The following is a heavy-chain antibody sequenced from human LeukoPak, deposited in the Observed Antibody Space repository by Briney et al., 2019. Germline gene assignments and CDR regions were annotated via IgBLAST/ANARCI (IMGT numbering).Heavy chain of an antibody. V-gene: IGHV1-69*13. Sequence: ASVKVSCKASGGTFSSYAISWVRQAPGQGLEWMGGIIPIFGTANYAQKFQGRVTITADESTSTAYMELSSLRSEDTAVYYCARDVIVVVPAALNWFDPWGQGTLVTVSS. D-gene: IGHD2-2*01. CDR1: GGTFSSYA. J-gene: IGHJ5*02. CDR2: IIPIFGTA. CDR3: ARDVIVVVPAALNWFDP.